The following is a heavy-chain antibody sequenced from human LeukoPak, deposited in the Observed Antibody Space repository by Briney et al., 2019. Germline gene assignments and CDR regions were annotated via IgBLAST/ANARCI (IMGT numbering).Heavy chain of an antibody. CDR3: AKGRYSSSWYDPDFDY. CDR2: FDPEDGET. V-gene: IGHV1-24*01. CDR1: GYTLTELS. D-gene: IGHD6-13*01. J-gene: IGHJ4*02. Sequence: ASVKVSCKVSGYTLTELSMHWVRQAPGKGLEWMGGFDPEDGETIYAQKFQGRVTMTEDTSTDTAYMELSSLRSEDTAVYYCAKGRYSSSWYDPDFDYWGQGTLVTVSS.